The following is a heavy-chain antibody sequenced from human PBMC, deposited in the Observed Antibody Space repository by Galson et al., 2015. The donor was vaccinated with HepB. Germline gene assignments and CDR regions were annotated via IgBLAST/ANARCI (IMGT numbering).Heavy chain of an antibody. D-gene: IGHD2-21*02. J-gene: IGHJ4*01. CDR3: AKVLSYSPWWGLDY. CDR2: LSSLGDDT. CDR1: GFTLSSSA. V-gene: IGHV3-23*01. Sequence: SLRLSCAVSGFTLSSSAMSWVRQAPGKGLEYVSSLSSLGDDTHYAGSVRGRFTISRDSSKNTLFLHMSSLRSEDTAIYYCAKVLSYSPWWGLDYWGHGTLVTVSS.